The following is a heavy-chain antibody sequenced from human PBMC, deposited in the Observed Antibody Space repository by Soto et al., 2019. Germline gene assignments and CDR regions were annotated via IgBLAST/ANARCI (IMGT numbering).Heavy chain of an antibody. Sequence: PGESLKISCKGSGYSFTSYWISWVRQMPGKGLEWMGRIDPSDSYTNYSPSFQGHVTISADKSISTAYLQWSSLKASDTAMYYCARHEHYYGSGSYYNETRRDYYYYYGMDVWGQGTTVTVSS. D-gene: IGHD3-10*01. CDR2: IDPSDSYT. CDR3: ARHEHYYGSGSYYNETRRDYYYYYGMDV. CDR1: GYSFTSYW. J-gene: IGHJ6*02. V-gene: IGHV5-10-1*01.